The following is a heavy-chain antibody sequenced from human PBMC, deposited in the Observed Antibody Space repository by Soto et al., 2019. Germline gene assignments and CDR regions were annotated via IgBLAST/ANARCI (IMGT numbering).Heavy chain of an antibody. D-gene: IGHD6-6*01. CDR1: GYTFTSYY. J-gene: IGHJ6*02. V-gene: IGHV1-46*01. CDR3: AREKGEYSSSSGPYYYYGMDV. CDR2: INPSGGST. Sequence: ASVKVSCKASGYTFTSYYMHWVRQAPGQGLEWMGIINPSGGSTSYAQKFRGRVTMTRDTSTSTVYMELSSLRSEDTAVYYCAREKGEYSSSSGPYYYYGMDVWGQGTTVTVSS.